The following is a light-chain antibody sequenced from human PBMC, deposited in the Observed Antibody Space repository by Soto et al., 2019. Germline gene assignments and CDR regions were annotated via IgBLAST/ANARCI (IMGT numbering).Light chain of an antibody. CDR1: QSISSY. J-gene: IGKJ2*01. Sequence: DIQMTQSPSSLSASVGDRVTITCRASQSISSYLNWYQQKPGKAPKLLIYAASSLQSGVPSRFSGSGSGTDFTLTISSLQPEDCATYYCQESYSTLFTFAQGTKVDIK. CDR3: QESYSTLFT. CDR2: AAS. V-gene: IGKV1-39*01.